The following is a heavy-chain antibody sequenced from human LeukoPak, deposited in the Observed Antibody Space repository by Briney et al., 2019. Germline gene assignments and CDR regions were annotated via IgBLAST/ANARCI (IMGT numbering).Heavy chain of an antibody. Sequence: PSETLSLTCTVSGGSITSSSYYWGWIRQPPGKGLQWIGSFYYSGSTYYNPSLKSRVTIYVDTSKNQFSLKLSSVTAADTAVYYCARGCRDGYNLEYFDKWGQGTLVTVSS. CDR1: GGSITSSSYY. D-gene: IGHD5-24*01. V-gene: IGHV4-39*01. CDR3: ARGCRDGYNLEYFDK. J-gene: IGHJ4*02. CDR2: FYYSGST.